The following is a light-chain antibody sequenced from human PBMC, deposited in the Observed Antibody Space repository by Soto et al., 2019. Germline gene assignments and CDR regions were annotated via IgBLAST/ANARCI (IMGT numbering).Light chain of an antibody. CDR1: QSVSSSY. CDR3: XQSGSAPHP. Sequence: EIVLTQSPGTLSLSPGERATLSCRASQSVSSSYLAWYQHKPGQAPRLRIYGASSRATGIADRFSGSGSGXXXXXXXXXLXPXDFAVXYXXQSGSAPHPFGQGPKLQLK. CDR2: GAS. V-gene: IGKV3-20*01. J-gene: IGKJ2*01.